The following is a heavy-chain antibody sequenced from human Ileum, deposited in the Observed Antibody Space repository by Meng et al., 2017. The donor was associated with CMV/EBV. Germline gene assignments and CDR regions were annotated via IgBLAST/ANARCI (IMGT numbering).Heavy chain of an antibody. V-gene: IGHV4-34*02. D-gene: IGHD1-26*01. CDR1: GWSFSSFS. Sequence: QLPIQHVGAGLLKPSETLSLPCGVNGWSFSSFSWTWIRQPPGKGPELIGDINHRGTTNYSPSLKSRVTISIETSKKQFSLRLSSLTAADTAVYYCTRGRVGDWGFDFWGQGTLVTVSS. CDR2: INHRGTT. J-gene: IGHJ4*02. CDR3: TRGRVGDWGFDF.